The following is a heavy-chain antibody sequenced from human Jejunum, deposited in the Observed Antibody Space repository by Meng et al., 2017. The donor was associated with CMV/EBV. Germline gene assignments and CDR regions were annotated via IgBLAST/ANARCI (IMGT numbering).Heavy chain of an antibody. V-gene: IGHV3-23*01. D-gene: IGHD1-26*01. Sequence: FSSYVMIWVRQAPGEGLEWVSSITGTGGSTYYADSVKGRFTISRDNSKNTLYLQMDSLRDEDTAVYYCAKCPPRYSGSTYYLDYWGQGTRVTVSS. CDR2: ITGTGGST. CDR3: AKCPPRYSGSTYYLDY. CDR1: FSSYV. J-gene: IGHJ4*02.